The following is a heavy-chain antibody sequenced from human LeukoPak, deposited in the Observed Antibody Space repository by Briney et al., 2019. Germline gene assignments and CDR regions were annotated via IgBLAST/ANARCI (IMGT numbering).Heavy chain of an antibody. CDR1: GYSISSGYY. CDR3: ARGGKVRRVWLYYYMDV. J-gene: IGHJ6*03. CDR2: TYHSGST. V-gene: IGHV4-38-2*02. D-gene: IGHD3-16*01. Sequence: SETLSLTCTVSGYSISSGYYWGWIRQPPGKGLEWIGSTYHSGSTYYNPSLKSRVTISVDTSKNQFSLKLSSVPGADTAVYYCARGGKVRRVWLYYYMDVWGKGTPVTVSS.